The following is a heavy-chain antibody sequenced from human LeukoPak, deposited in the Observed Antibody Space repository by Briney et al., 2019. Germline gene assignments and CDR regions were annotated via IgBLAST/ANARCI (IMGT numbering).Heavy chain of an antibody. Sequence: SGPTLVNPTQTLTLTCTFSGFSLSTSGLCVSWVRQPPGKALEWLALIDWGDEKYYSTSLKTRLTVSMDTSKNQVVLTMSNMDPADTATYFCARIREEQLAYYFDYWGQGTLVTVSS. V-gene: IGHV2-70*20. CDR1: GFSLSTSGLC. CDR2: IDWGDEK. CDR3: ARIREEQLAYYFDY. J-gene: IGHJ4*02. D-gene: IGHD6-6*01.